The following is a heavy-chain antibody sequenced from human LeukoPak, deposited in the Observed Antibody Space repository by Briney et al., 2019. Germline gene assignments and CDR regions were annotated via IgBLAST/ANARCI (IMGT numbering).Heavy chain of an antibody. CDR3: ARGIYCSSTSCSAQGGHWFDP. V-gene: IGHV1-8*01. CDR1: GYTFTSYD. Sequence: ASVKVSCKASGYTFTSYDINWVRQATGQGLEWMGWMNPNSGNTGYAQKFQGRVTMTRNTSISTAYMELSSLRSEDTAVYYCARGIYCSSTSCSAQGGHWFDPRGQGTLVTVSS. CDR2: MNPNSGNT. J-gene: IGHJ5*02. D-gene: IGHD2-2*01.